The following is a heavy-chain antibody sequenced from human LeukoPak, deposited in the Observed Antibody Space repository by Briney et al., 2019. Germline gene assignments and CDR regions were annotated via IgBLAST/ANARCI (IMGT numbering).Heavy chain of an antibody. CDR2: IGYDGYDK. J-gene: IGHJ6*02. Sequence: PGGSLRLSCAASGFTFSSYGMNWVRQAPGKGLEWVTFIGYDGYDKYYADSVKGRFTISRDNSKNTLYLQMNSLRAEDTAVYYCARGPTSVTIYYYYGMDVWGQGTTVTVSS. V-gene: IGHV3-30*02. CDR3: ARGPTSVTIYYYYGMDV. CDR1: GFTFSSYG. D-gene: IGHD4-17*01.